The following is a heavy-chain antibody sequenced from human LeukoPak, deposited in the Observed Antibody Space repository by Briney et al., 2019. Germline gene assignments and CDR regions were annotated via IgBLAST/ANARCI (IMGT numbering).Heavy chain of an antibody. V-gene: IGHV3-23*01. CDR2: ISGSGGST. Sequence: PGGSLRLSCAASGFTFSSYAMSWVRQAPGKGLEWVSAISGSGGSTYYADSVKGRFTISRDNSKNTLYLQMNSLRAEDTAVYYCAKGRSPYYDSGYFDYWGQGTLVTVSS. CDR1: GFTFSSYA. D-gene: IGHD3-22*01. CDR3: AKGRSPYYDSGYFDY. J-gene: IGHJ4*02.